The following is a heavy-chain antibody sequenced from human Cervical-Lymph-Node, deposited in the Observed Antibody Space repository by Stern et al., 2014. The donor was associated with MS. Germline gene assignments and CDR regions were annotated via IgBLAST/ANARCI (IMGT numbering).Heavy chain of an antibody. D-gene: IGHD4-23*01. V-gene: IGHV1-46*03. J-gene: IGHJ4*02. CDR2: INPRDGIT. Sequence: VQLVQSGAEVKKPGASVKVSFKASGYTFTSYYINWVRQAPGHGLEWMGVINPRDGITGYAQNFQVRVTMTSDTSTSTVSMELTSLRSEDTAVFYCARDLVDGRIGGPGTSDYWGQGTLVTVSS. CDR1: GYTFTSYY. CDR3: ARDLVDGRIGGPGTSDY.